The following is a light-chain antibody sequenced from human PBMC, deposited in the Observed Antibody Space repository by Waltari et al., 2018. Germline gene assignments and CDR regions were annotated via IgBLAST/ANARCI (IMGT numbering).Light chain of an antibody. CDR1: QSLENTDGNTY. J-gene: IGKJ3*01. Sequence: DVMLTQSPLFLPVTLGQPASISCRSTQSLENTDGNTYLDWFLQRPGQSPRRLIYKVSERDSGVPDRFSGSGSGTNFTLKISRVEAEDVGVYYCLQDPITFGPGTRVDIK. CDR2: KVS. V-gene: IGKV2-30*01. CDR3: LQDPIT.